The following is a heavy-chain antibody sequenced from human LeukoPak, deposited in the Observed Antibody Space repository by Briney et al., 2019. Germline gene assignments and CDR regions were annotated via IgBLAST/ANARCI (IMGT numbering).Heavy chain of an antibody. J-gene: IGHJ6*03. CDR3: ARVSEYDILTGRHSHMDV. Sequence: SSETLSLTCTVSGGSISNYYWSWIRQPPGKGLEWIGSIYHSGSTYYNPSLKSRVTISVDTSKNQFSLKLRTVAAADTAVYYCARVSEYDILTGRHSHMDVWGKGTTVTVSS. CDR1: GGSISNYY. CDR2: IYHSGST. V-gene: IGHV4-38-2*02. D-gene: IGHD3-9*01.